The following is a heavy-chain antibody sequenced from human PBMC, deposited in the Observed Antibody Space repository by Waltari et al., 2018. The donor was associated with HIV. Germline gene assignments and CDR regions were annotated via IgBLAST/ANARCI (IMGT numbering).Heavy chain of an antibody. J-gene: IGHJ4*02. CDR1: GLSVRATY. CDR3: AVSLRFYSGSGHFFGTPSEEEF. V-gene: IGHV3-53*01. CDR2: TYVGGST. Sequence: EESGGLVVPPGGSLRLSCVASGLSVRATYVTWVRQPPGRGLEACSGTYVGGSTVYMACVNGRFRASQDEVKKTFYRHIKPVRVEDTAIYHCAVSLRFYSGSGHFFGTPSEEEFWGQGTPVIVSS. D-gene: IGHD3-3*02.